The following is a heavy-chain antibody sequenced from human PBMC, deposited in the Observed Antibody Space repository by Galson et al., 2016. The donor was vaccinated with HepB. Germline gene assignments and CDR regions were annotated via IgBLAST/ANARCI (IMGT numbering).Heavy chain of an antibody. Sequence: SVKVSCKASGYSVTTYAMNWVRQAPGQGLEWMGWINTNTGKSTYALAFTGRFVFSLDTSVSTTYLQISGLKAEDTAVYYCARDMGYCSSTRCYVTAFDMWGQGTMITVSA. V-gene: IGHV7-4-1*02. CDR1: GYSVTTYA. D-gene: IGHD2-2*01. CDR2: INTNTGKS. CDR3: ARDMGYCSSTRCYVTAFDM. J-gene: IGHJ3*02.